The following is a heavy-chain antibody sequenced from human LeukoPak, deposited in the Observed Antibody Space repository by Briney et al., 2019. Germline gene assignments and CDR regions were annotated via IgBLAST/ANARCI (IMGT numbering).Heavy chain of an antibody. Sequence: GASVKVSCKASRYTFSSYDINWVREAAGQGLEWMGWMNPNTGRTGFAQKFQGRVTMTRDMSTSTVYKELSSLRSEDTAVYYCARDQRRDGYNFDFDYWGQGTLVTVSS. CDR3: ARDQRRDGYNFDFDY. CDR2: MNPNTGRT. D-gene: IGHD5-24*01. V-gene: IGHV1-8*01. J-gene: IGHJ4*02. CDR1: RYTFSSYD.